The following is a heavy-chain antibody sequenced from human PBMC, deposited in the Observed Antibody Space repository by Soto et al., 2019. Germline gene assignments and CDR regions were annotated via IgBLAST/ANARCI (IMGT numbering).Heavy chain of an antibody. CDR2: ISAYNGNT. Sequence: ASVKVSCKASGYTFTSYGISWVRQAPGQGLEWMGWISAYNGNTNYAQKLQGRVTMTTDTSTSTAYMELRSLRSDDTAVYYCATGTYYDFWSGQDAFDIWGQGXMVTVSS. CDR3: ATGTYYDFWSGQDAFDI. D-gene: IGHD3-3*01. J-gene: IGHJ3*02. V-gene: IGHV1-18*01. CDR1: GYTFTSYG.